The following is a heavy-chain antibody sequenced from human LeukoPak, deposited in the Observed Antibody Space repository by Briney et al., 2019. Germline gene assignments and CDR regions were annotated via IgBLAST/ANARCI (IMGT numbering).Heavy chain of an antibody. J-gene: IGHJ4*02. CDR3: ATCSSTSCYNFDY. D-gene: IGHD2-2*02. CDR2: INHSGST. V-gene: IGHV4-34*01. Sequence: SETLSLTCAVYGGSFSGYYWSWLRQPPGKGREWIGEINHSGSTNYNPSVKSRVTISVDTSKNQFSLKLSSVTAADTAVYYCATCSSTSCYNFDYWGQGTLVTVSS. CDR1: GGSFSGYY.